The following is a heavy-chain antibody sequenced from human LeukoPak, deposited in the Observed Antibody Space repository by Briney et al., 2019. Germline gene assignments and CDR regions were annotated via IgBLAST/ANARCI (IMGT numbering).Heavy chain of an antibody. J-gene: IGHJ4*02. V-gene: IGHV1-69*04. Sequence: SVKVSCKASGGTFSSYAISWVRQAPGQGLEWMGRIIPILGIANYAQEFQGRVTITADKSTSTAYMELSSLRSEDTAAYYCARDIDTTYDYWGQGTLVTVSS. CDR2: IIPILGIA. D-gene: IGHD1-1*01. CDR1: GGTFSSYA. CDR3: ARDIDTTYDY.